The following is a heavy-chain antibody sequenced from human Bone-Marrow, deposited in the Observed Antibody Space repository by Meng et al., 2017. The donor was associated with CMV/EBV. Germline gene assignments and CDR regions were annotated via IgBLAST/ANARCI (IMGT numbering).Heavy chain of an antibody. V-gene: IGHV1-69*01. CDR2: IIPIFGTA. CDR1: GGTFSSYA. CDR3: ARAVAGYFQH. J-gene: IGHJ1*01. Sequence: KVSCKASGGTFSSYAISWVRQAPGQGLEWMGGIIPIFGTANYAQKFQGRVTITADESTSTAYMELSSLRSEGTAVYYCARAVAGYFQHWGQGTLVTVSS. D-gene: IGHD6-19*01.